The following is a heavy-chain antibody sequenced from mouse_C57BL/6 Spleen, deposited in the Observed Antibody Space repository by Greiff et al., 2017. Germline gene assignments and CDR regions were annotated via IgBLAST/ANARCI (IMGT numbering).Heavy chain of an antibody. D-gene: IGHD1-1*01. CDR1: GYTFTSYW. Sequence: QVQLQQPGAELVMPGASVKLSCKASGYTFTSYWMHWVKQRPGQGLEWIGEIDPSDSYTNYNQKFKGKSTLTVDKSSSTAYMQLSSLTSEDSAVYYCARGTDGSGYFDVWGTGTTVTVSS. J-gene: IGHJ1*03. CDR2: IDPSDSYT. V-gene: IGHV1-69*01. CDR3: ARGTDGSGYFDV.